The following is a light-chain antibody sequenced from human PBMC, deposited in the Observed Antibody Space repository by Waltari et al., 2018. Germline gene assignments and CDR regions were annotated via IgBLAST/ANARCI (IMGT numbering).Light chain of an antibody. Sequence: QSALTQPAAVSESPGQSITISCPGTSSDVGAPNYVSWYQQHPGEAPKLMIYDVNKRPSGTSNRFSGSKSGNTASLSISGLQAEDEADYYCSSYTSTNTYVFGSGTKVTVL. CDR2: DVN. CDR3: SSYTSTNTYV. V-gene: IGLV2-14*03. CDR1: SSDVGAPNY. J-gene: IGLJ1*01.